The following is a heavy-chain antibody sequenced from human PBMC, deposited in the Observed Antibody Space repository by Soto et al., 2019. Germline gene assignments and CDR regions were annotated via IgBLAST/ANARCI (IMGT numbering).Heavy chain of an antibody. CDR1: VFIFSEST. J-gene: IGHJ4*02. CDR3: VKQAHGLDGVAFDY. Sequence: WGSLILSCSASVFIFSESTRYWVRQVPVKGLEAISAVSTSGRSTYYAYSVKYRFTISRYNSKNTLFLQMGSLRPEDTAIYYCVKQAHGLDGVAFDYWGQGTQVTVSS. D-gene: IGHD2-15*01. V-gene: IGHV3-64D*06. CDR2: VSTSGRST.